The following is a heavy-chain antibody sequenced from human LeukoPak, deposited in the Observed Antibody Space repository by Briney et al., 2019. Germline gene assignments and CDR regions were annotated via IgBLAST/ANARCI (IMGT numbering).Heavy chain of an antibody. CDR3: ARDLSARSFDY. J-gene: IGHJ4*02. CDR2: ISYHGSNN. D-gene: IGHD3-16*02. CDR1: GFNFGTYA. V-gene: IGHV3-30-3*01. Sequence: GGSLRLSCAASGFNFGTYAMHWVRQPPGKGLEWVAVISYHGSNNYYADSVKGRFTIFRDNSKNTLYLQTNSLRAEDTAVYYCARDLSARSFDYWGQGTLVTVSS.